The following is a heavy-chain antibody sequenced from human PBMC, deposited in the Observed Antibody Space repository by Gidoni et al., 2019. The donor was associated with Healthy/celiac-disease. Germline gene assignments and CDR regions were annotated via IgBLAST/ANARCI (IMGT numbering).Heavy chain of an antibody. V-gene: IGHV3-30*04. D-gene: IGHD6-19*01. CDR3: ARCRQQWLVVPSDNYFDY. Sequence: QVQLVESGGGVVQPGRSLRLSCAASGFTFSSYAMHWVRQAPGKGLEWVAVISYDGSNKYYADSVKGRFTISRDNSKNTLYLQMNSLRAEDTAVYYCARCRQQWLVVPSDNYFDYWGQGTLVTVSS. J-gene: IGHJ4*02. CDR1: GFTFSSYA. CDR2: ISYDGSNK.